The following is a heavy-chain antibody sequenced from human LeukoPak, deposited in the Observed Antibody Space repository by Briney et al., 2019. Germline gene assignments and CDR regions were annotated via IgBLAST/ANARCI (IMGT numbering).Heavy chain of an antibody. Sequence: GSLRLSCAASGFTFSSYAMSWVRQAPGKGLEWVSAISGSGGSTYYADSVKGRFTISRDNSKNTLYLQMNSLRAEDTAVYYCTRDPVITMIVVPQRDYYYMDVWGKGTTVTVSS. CDR2: ISGSGGST. V-gene: IGHV3-23*01. CDR1: GFTFSSYA. J-gene: IGHJ6*03. D-gene: IGHD3-22*01. CDR3: TRDPVITMIVVPQRDYYYMDV.